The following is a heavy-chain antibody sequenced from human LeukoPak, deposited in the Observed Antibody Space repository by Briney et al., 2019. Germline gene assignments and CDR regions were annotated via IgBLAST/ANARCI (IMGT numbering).Heavy chain of an antibody. D-gene: IGHD3-10*01. J-gene: IGHJ4*02. CDR3: ARLGASLEWDSGSFPDY. V-gene: IGHV4-39*01. CDR2: IFYTGNT. CDR1: GMDLICIGGY. Sequence: SETRALGCSVSGMDLICIGGYGGWIRKPPGKGLEWIGSIFYTGNTYYNPSLKSRITISADTSKNQFSLELRFVTAADTAVYYCARLGASLEWDSGSFPDYWGQGTLVTVSS.